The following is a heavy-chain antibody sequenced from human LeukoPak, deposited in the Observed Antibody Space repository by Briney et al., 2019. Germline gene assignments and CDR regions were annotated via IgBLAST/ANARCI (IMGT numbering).Heavy chain of an antibody. CDR3: ARPSSSWYGALDS. D-gene: IGHD6-13*01. CDR1: GYSISSGYY. V-gene: IGHV4-38-2*01. Sequence: SETLSLTCAVSGYSISSGYYWGWIRQPPGKGLEWIGSIYHSGSTYYNPSLKSRVTISVDTSKNQFSLKLSSVTAADTAVYYCARPSSSWYGALDSWGQGTLVTVSS. J-gene: IGHJ4*02. CDR2: IYHSGST.